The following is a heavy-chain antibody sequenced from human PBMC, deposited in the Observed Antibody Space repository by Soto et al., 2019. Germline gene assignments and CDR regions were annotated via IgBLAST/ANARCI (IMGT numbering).Heavy chain of an antibody. V-gene: IGHV1-3*01. Sequence: QVQLVQSGAEVKKPGASVKVSCKASGYTFTTSAMHWVRQAPGQRLEWMGWINAGNGNTKYSQKFQGRVTITRDPSATTAYMELTSLRSEDTAVYYCASESSGSYFDYWGQGTLVTVSS. J-gene: IGHJ4*02. CDR3: ASESSGSYFDY. CDR1: GYTFTTSA. CDR2: INAGNGNT. D-gene: IGHD6-19*01.